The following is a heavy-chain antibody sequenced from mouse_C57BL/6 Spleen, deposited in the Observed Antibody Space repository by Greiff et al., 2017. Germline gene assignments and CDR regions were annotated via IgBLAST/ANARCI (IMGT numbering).Heavy chain of an antibody. CDR3: ARQGVYYGHYYAMDY. D-gene: IGHD2-1*01. Sequence: VQLQQPGAELVKPGASVKLSCKASGYTFTSYWMQWVKQRPGQGLEWIGEIDTSDSYTNYNQTFKGKATLTVDTSSSTAYMQLSSLTSEDSAVYYCARQGVYYGHYYAMDYWGQGTSVTVSS. V-gene: IGHV1-50*01. J-gene: IGHJ4*01. CDR2: IDTSDSYT. CDR1: GYTFTSYW.